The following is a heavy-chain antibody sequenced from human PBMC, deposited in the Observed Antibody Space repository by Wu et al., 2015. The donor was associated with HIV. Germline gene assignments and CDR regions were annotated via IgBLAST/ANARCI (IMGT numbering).Heavy chain of an antibody. V-gene: IGHV1-69*04. CDR3: AKTNRIVTNGIDFYHYYGMDV. D-gene: IGHD1-1*01. CDR2: IIPLTGTS. Sequence: QVHLVQSGTEVKKPGSSVKVSCRTSGGTFSNCAITWVRQAPGQGLEWMGRIIPLTGTSNFAQNFQGRVTLSADKPTSTAYMELSSLKSEDTAIYYCAKTNRIVTNGIDFYHYYGMDVWGQGTTVTVS. CDR1: GGTFSNCA. J-gene: IGHJ6*02.